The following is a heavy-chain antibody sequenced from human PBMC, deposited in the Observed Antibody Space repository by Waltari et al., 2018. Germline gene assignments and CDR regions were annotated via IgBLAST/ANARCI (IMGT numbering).Heavy chain of an antibody. Sequence: QVQLQQWGAALWKPSETLSLPCAVYGGSFSGYYWIWIRPPPGKGLEWIGEINHSGSTNYNPSLKSRVTISVDTSKNQFSLKLSSVTAADTAVYYCARVIAAAGTSRFDYWGQGTLVTVSS. CDR2: INHSGST. J-gene: IGHJ4*02. CDR1: GGSFSGYY. D-gene: IGHD6-13*01. CDR3: ARVIAAAGTSRFDY. V-gene: IGHV4-34*01.